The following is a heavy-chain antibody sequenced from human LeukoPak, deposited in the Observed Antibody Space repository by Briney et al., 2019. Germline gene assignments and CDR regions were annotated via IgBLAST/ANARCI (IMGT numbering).Heavy chain of an antibody. CDR3: ARAEGDVAAAGTAFDI. CDR2: IYHSGST. Sequence: SQTLSLTCTVSGGSISSGGYYWSWIRQPPGKGLEWIGYIYHSGSTYYNPSLKSRVTISVDRSKNQFSLKLSSVTAADTAVYYCARAEGDVAAAGTAFDIWGQGTMVTVSS. V-gene: IGHV4-30-2*01. J-gene: IGHJ3*02. CDR1: GGSISSGGYY. D-gene: IGHD6-13*01.